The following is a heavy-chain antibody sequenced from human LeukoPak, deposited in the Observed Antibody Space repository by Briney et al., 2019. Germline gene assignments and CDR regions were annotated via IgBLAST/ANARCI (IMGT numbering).Heavy chain of an antibody. CDR2: ISAYNGNT. Sequence: ASVKVSCKASGYTFTSYGISWVRQAPGQGLEWMGWISAYNGNTNYAQKLQGRVTMTTDTSTSTAYMELRSLRSDDTAVYYCARVIVESEYYYDSSGYRAYWFDPWGQGTLVTVSS. CDR1: GYTFTSYG. CDR3: ARVIVESEYYYDSSGYRAYWFDP. V-gene: IGHV1-18*01. J-gene: IGHJ5*02. D-gene: IGHD3-22*01.